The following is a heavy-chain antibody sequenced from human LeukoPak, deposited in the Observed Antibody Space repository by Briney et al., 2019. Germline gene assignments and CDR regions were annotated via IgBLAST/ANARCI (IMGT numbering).Heavy chain of an antibody. V-gene: IGHV3-7*01. CDR1: GFSLSNYW. D-gene: IGHD1-14*01. CDR3: ARGPDYFGLGYYLDY. CDR2: TNPDGSEK. J-gene: IGHJ4*02. Sequence: GGSLRLSCAASGFSLSNYWMTWVRQAPGRGLEWVAKTNPDGSEKYYVDSVMGRSTISRDNAKNSLYLYMSSLRVEDTAVYYCARGPDYFGLGYYLDYWGQGTLVTVSS.